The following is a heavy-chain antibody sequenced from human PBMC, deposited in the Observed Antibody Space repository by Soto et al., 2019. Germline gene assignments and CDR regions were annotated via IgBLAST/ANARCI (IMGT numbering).Heavy chain of an antibody. J-gene: IGHJ4*02. Sequence: PSETLSLTCTVSGGSVSSGSYYWSWIRQPPGKGLEWIGYIYYSGSTNYNPSLKSRATISVDTSKNQFSLKLSSVTAADTAVYYCAKDSGYDGGFDYWGQGTLVTVSS. D-gene: IGHD5-12*01. CDR1: GGSVSSGSYY. CDR2: IYYSGST. CDR3: AKDSGYDGGFDY. V-gene: IGHV4-61*01.